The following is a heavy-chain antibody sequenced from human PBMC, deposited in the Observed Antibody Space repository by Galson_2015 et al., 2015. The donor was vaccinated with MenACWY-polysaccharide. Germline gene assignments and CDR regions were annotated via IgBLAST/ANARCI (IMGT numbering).Heavy chain of an antibody. J-gene: IGHJ2*01. CDR1: GYRFPNYW. D-gene: IGHD6-13*01. V-gene: IGHV5-51*01. Sequence: QSGAEVKKPGDSLKISCSGSGYRFPNYWIAWVRQMPGKGLEYMGIIYAGDSDTRYSPSFQGQVTISVDKSISTAYLQWSGLRASATAVYYCARRDSSTWFGWYFDLWGRGTLVTVSS. CDR2: IYAGDSDT. CDR3: ARRDSSTWFGWYFDL.